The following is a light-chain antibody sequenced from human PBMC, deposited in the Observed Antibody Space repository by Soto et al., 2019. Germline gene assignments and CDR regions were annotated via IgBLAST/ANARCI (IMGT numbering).Light chain of an antibody. CDR3: QQYGSSSWT. CDR2: DAS. V-gene: IGKV3-15*01. Sequence: IVMTQSPATLSVSPGERATLSCRASQSFSSYLAWYQQKPGQAPRLLIYDASTRATGVPARFSGSGSGTEFTLTISRLEPEDFAVYYCQQYGSSSWTFGQGTKVDIK. CDR1: QSFSSY. J-gene: IGKJ1*01.